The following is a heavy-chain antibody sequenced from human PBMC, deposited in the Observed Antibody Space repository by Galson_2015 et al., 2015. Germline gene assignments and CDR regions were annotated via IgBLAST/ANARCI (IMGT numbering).Heavy chain of an antibody. CDR2: ISWSTDSI. Sequence: ISWSTDSIVYADSVKGRFTISRDNAKNSLYLQMKSLRAEDTALYYCVKDRYSSGWYAGFDHWGQGILVTVSS. V-gene: IGHV3-9*01. J-gene: IGHJ4*02. D-gene: IGHD6-19*01. CDR3: VKDRYSSGWYAGFDH.